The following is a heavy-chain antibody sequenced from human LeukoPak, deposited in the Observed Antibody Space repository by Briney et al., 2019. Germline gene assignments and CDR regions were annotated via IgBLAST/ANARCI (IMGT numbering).Heavy chain of an antibody. Sequence: ASVKVSCKASGYTFTSYGISWVRQAPGQGLEWMGWISAYNGNTNYAQKLQGRVTVTTDTSTSTAYMELRSLRSDDTAVYYCARVFGDCSSTSCYEWAYYYYYMDVWGKGTTVTVSS. CDR1: GYTFTSYG. CDR3: ARVFGDCSSTSCYEWAYYYYYMDV. V-gene: IGHV1-18*01. J-gene: IGHJ6*03. D-gene: IGHD2-2*01. CDR2: ISAYNGNT.